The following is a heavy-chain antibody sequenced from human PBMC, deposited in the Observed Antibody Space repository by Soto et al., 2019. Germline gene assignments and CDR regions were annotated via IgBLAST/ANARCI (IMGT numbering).Heavy chain of an antibody. Sequence: PGGSLRLSCAASGFTFSSYAMSWVRQAPGKGLEWVSAISGSGGSTYYADSVKGRFTISRDNSKDTLYLQMNSLRAEDTAIYYCAKGAYYDFWSGYSAFDCWGQGTLVTVSS. CDR2: ISGSGGST. V-gene: IGHV3-23*01. J-gene: IGHJ4*02. CDR1: GFTFSSYA. CDR3: AKGAYYDFWSGYSAFDC. D-gene: IGHD3-3*01.